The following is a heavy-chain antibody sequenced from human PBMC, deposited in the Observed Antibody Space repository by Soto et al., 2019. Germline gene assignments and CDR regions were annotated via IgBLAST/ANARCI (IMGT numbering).Heavy chain of an antibody. CDR2: FVPLFGTT. Sequence: QLVQSGSEVKKPGSSVKVSCQASGGTFSGYVVTWVRQAPGQGLEWMGEFVPLFGTTNYAQRFSCRITITEEESTSTAYMELRTLRSDDTAVYYCATHGLGASSPPYFDNWGQGTLVTVSS. J-gene: IGHJ4*02. CDR3: ATHGLGASSPPYFDN. CDR1: GGTFSGYV. V-gene: IGHV1-69*01.